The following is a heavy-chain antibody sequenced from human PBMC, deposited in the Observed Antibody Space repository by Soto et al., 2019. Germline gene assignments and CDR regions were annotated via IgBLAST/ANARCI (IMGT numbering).Heavy chain of an antibody. CDR3: AHTLYGSGSYYSGVDAFDI. CDR2: IYWDDDK. J-gene: IGHJ3*02. D-gene: IGHD3-10*01. V-gene: IGHV2-5*02. Sequence: QITLKESGPTLVKPTQTLTLTCTFSGFSLSTSGVGVGWIRQPPGKALEWLALIYWDDDKRYSPSLKSRLTITKDTFKNQVVLTMTNMDPVDTATYYCAHTLYGSGSYYSGVDAFDIWGQGTMVTVSS. CDR1: GFSLSTSGVG.